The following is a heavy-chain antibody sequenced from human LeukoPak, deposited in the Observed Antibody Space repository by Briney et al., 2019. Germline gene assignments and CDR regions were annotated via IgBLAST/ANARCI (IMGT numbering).Heavy chain of an antibody. D-gene: IGHD1-26*01. Sequence: ASVKLSCKASGYTFTSYGISWVRQAPARGLEGMGWISAYNGNTNYAQKLQGRVTMTTDTSTSTAYMALKSLRSDDTAVYYCARGWEQHEDDAFDIWGQGTMVTVSS. CDR3: ARGWEQHEDDAFDI. J-gene: IGHJ3*02. CDR1: GYTFTSYG. CDR2: ISAYNGNT. V-gene: IGHV1-18*01.